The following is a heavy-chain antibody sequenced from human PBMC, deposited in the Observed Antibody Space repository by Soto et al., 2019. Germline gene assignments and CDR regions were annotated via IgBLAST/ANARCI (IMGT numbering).Heavy chain of an antibody. CDR3: ARSQGSSTSLEIYYYYYYGMDV. V-gene: IGHV1-69*01. Sequence: QVQLVQSGAEVKQPGSSVKVSCKASGGTFSSYAISWVRQAPGQGLEWMGGIMPICGTANYAQTFQGRVTITADESTSTAYMKLSSLRSEDTAVYYCARSQGSSTSLEIYYYYYYGMDVWGQGTMVTVSS. J-gene: IGHJ6*02. CDR1: GGTFSSYA. D-gene: IGHD2-2*01. CDR2: IMPICGTA.